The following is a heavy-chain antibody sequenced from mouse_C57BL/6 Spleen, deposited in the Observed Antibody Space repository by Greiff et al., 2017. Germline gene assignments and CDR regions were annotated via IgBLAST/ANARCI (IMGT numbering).Heavy chain of an antibody. D-gene: IGHD1-1*01. CDR2: IYPRDGST. CDR1: GYTFPSYA. Sequence: VHLVASGPELVKPGASVQLSCKASGYTFPSYAINWVKQRPGQGLEWIGWIYPRDGSTQYNEKFKGKATLPVDTSSCSAYMELHSLTSYDSAVYFCARDGSSSAWFAYWGQGTRVTVSA. J-gene: IGHJ3*01. CDR3: ARDGSSSAWFAY. V-gene: IGHV1-85*01.